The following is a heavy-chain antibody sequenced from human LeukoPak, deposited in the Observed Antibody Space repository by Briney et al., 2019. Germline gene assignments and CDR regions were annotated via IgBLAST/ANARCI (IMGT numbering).Heavy chain of an antibody. Sequence: SVKVSCKASGGTFSSYAISWVRQAPGQGLEWMGRIIPILGIANYAQKFQGRVTITADKSTSTAYMELSSLRSEDTAVYYCAREYYYDSSGYYLDYWGQGTLVTVSS. CDR3: AREYYYDSSGYYLDY. CDR2: IIPILGIA. CDR1: GGTFSSYA. V-gene: IGHV1-69*04. D-gene: IGHD3-22*01. J-gene: IGHJ4*02.